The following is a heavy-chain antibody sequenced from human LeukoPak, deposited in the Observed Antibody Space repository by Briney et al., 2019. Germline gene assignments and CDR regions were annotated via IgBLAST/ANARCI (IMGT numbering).Heavy chain of an antibody. J-gene: IGHJ5*02. Sequence: GGFLRLSCAASGFTFSTYWMSWVRQAPGKGLEWISAISGSGGSTYYADSVKGRFTISRDNSKNTLYLQMDSLRAEDTAVYYCAKIPYSSGWVQNWFDPWGQGTLVTVSS. D-gene: IGHD6-19*01. CDR1: GFTFSTYW. V-gene: IGHV3-23*01. CDR3: AKIPYSSGWVQNWFDP. CDR2: ISGSGGST.